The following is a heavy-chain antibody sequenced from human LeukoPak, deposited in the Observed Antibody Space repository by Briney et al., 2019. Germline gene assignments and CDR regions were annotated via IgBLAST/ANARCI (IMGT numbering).Heavy chain of an antibody. CDR3: ARLRREIRYYYGMDV. CDR2: IYYSGST. CDR1: GGSISSYY. D-gene: IGHD3-10*01. V-gene: IGHV4-59*08. Sequence: PSETLSLTCTVSGGSISSYYWSWIRQPPGKGLEWIGYIYYSGSTNYNPSLKSRVTISVDTSKNQFSLKLSSVTAADTAVYYCARLRREIRYYYGMDVWGQGTLVTVSS. J-gene: IGHJ6*02.